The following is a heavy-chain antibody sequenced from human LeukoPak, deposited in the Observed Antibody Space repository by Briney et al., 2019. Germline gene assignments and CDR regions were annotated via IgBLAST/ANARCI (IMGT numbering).Heavy chain of an antibody. CDR2: IRGSGTTV. D-gene: IGHD7-27*01. J-gene: IGHJ4*02. CDR3: ARDSLSGDDLDY. CDR1: GFTFSDYC. V-gene: IGHV3-11*04. Sequence: GGSLRLSCAASGFTFSDYCMSWIRQAPGKGLEWVSYIRGSGTTVYYADSVKGRFTISRDNAKNPVYLQMNSLRAEDTAVYYCARDSLSGDDLDYWGQGTLVTVSS.